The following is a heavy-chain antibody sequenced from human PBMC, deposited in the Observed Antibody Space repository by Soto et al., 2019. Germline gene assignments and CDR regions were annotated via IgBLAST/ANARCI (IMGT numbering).Heavy chain of an antibody. CDR1: GFTFSSYA. CDR2: PSYDGSNK. V-gene: IGHV3-30-3*01. CDR3: AREAGGVRFDY. D-gene: IGHD3-16*01. J-gene: IGHJ4*02. Sequence: QVQLVESGGGVVQPGRSLRLSCAASGFTFSSYAMHWVRQAPGKGLEWVAGPSYDGSNKYYADSVKGRFTISRDNSKNTRALQMNSLKAEDTAVYYCAREAGGVRFDYWGQGTLVTVSS.